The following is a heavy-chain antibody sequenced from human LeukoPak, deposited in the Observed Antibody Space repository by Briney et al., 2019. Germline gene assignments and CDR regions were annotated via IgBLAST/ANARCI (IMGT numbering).Heavy chain of an antibody. Sequence: GGSLRLSCAASGLTFSSYAMSWVRQAPGKGLEWVSAISGSGGSTYYADSVKGRFTISRDNSKNTLYLQMNSLRAEDTAVYYCAKDPSTGYSSSWNWFDPWGQGTLVTVSS. V-gene: IGHV3-23*01. CDR3: AKDPSTGYSSSWNWFDP. J-gene: IGHJ5*02. D-gene: IGHD6-13*01. CDR1: GLTFSSYA. CDR2: ISGSGGST.